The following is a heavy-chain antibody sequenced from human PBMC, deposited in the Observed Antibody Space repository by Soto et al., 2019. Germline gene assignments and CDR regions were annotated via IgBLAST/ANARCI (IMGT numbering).Heavy chain of an antibody. CDR3: ARREYYYDSTGYYRDAFDI. CDR1: GFSFTNYW. D-gene: IGHD3-22*01. Sequence: GESLKISCKGSGFSFTNYWIGWARQTPGKGLQWMGIIYPSGSDTRYSPSFQGQVTISAAKSINTAYLQWSSLKASDTAMYYCARREYYYDSTGYYRDAFDIWGRGTSVTVSS. J-gene: IGHJ3*02. CDR2: IYPSGSDT. V-gene: IGHV5-51*01.